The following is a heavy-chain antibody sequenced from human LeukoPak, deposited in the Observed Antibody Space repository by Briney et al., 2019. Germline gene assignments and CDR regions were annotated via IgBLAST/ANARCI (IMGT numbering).Heavy chain of an antibody. CDR3: AKDLRDYYGSGREYYGMDV. CDR1: GFTFSSYG. CDR2: ISYDGSNK. J-gene: IGHJ6*02. D-gene: IGHD3-10*01. Sequence: PGRSLRLSCAASGFTFSSYGMHWVRQAPGKGLECVSVISYDGSNKSYADPVKGRLTISRDNSKNTLYLQMHSLRAEDTAVYYCAKDLRDYYGSGREYYGMDVWGQGTTVTVSS. V-gene: IGHV3-30*18.